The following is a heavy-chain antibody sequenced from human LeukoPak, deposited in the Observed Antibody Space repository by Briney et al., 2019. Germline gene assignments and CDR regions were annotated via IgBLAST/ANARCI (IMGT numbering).Heavy chain of an antibody. CDR3: ARAAAVCSSTSCYGHY. Sequence: GGSLRLSCAASGFTFSSYGMHWVRQAPGKGLEWVSAISGNGRDTYYTDSVKGRFTISRDNSKNTLYLQMHSLRAEDTAIYYCARAAAVCSSTSCYGHYWGQGTLVTVSS. D-gene: IGHD2-2*01. J-gene: IGHJ4*02. CDR1: GFTFSSYG. V-gene: IGHV3-23*01. CDR2: ISGNGRDT.